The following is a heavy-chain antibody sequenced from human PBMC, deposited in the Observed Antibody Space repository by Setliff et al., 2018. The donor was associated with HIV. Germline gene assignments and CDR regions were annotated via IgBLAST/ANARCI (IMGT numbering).Heavy chain of an antibody. J-gene: IGHJ4*02. CDR1: GYTFTDYA. Sequence: ASVKVSCKTSGYTFTDYAIHWVRQAPGQRLEWMGWINGGNGKTEYSQKYQGRVTITRDTSASTDYMELRSLRSEDTAVYYCARREYSSSSPPFDYWGQGTLVTVSS. D-gene: IGHD6-6*01. V-gene: IGHV1-3*01. CDR2: INGGNGKT. CDR3: ARREYSSSSPPFDY.